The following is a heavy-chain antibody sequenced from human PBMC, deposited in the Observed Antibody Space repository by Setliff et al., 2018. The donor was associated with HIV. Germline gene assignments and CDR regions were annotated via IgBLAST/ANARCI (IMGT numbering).Heavy chain of an antibody. D-gene: IGHD3-10*01. CDR2: ISIGSGAAI. Sequence: GGSLRLSCAASGFTFRNYNFNWVRQTPGRGLEWVSSISIGSGAAIYYAESVQGRFTVSRDNSKNSLYLQMNSLRVEDTAVYYCARDYLYYNMYNGSPVYGMDVWGQGTTVTVSS. CDR1: GFTFRNYN. CDR3: ARDYLYYNMYNGSPVYGMDV. V-gene: IGHV3-21*01. J-gene: IGHJ6*02.